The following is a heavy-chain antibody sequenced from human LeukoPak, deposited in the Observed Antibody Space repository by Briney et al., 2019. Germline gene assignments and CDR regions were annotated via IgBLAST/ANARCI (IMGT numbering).Heavy chain of an antibody. Sequence: GGSLRLSCAASGFTFSSYSMNWARQAPGKGLEWVSSISSSSSYIYYADSVKGRFTISRDNAKNSLYLQMNSLRAEDTAVYYCARDYAKTGYCSGTSCPDAFDFWGQGTMVTVSS. CDR2: ISSSSSYI. D-gene: IGHD2-2*03. J-gene: IGHJ3*01. V-gene: IGHV3-21*01. CDR3: ARDYAKTGYCSGTSCPDAFDF. CDR1: GFTFSSYS.